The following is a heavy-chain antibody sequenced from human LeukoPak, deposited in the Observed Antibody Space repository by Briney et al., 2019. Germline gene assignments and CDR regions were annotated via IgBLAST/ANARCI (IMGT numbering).Heavy chain of an antibody. D-gene: IGHD3-22*01. V-gene: IGHV3-23*01. CDR2: ISGSGGST. Sequence: GGSLRLSCAASGFTFSSYAMSWVRQAPGKGLEWVSAISGSGGSTYYADSVKGRFTISRDNSKNTLYLQMNSLRAEDTAVYYCARSYYYDSSHTVDYWGQGTLVTVSS. J-gene: IGHJ4*02. CDR1: GFTFSSYA. CDR3: ARSYYYDSSHTVDY.